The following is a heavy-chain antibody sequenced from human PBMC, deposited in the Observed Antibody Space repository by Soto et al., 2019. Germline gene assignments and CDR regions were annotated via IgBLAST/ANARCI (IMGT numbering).Heavy chain of an antibody. D-gene: IGHD6-19*01. CDR3: TRDISSDYSDY. CDR1: GFTFSNYG. V-gene: IGHV3-33*01. CDR2: IWYDGSKK. Sequence: QVLLVESGGGVVQPGRSLRLSCAASGFTFSNYGMHWVRQAPGKGLEWVAVIWYDGSKKYYADSVKGRFTISRDNSKTTLYLQMNSLRAEDTAVYYCTRDISSDYSDYWGQGTLVTVSS. J-gene: IGHJ4*02.